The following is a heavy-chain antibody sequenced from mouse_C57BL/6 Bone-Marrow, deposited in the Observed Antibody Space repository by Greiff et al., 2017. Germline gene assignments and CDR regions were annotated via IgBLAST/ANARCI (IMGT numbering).Heavy chain of an antibody. V-gene: IGHV1-74*01. CDR2: IHPSDSDT. Sequence: VQLKQPGAELVKPGASVKVSCKASGYTFTSYWMHWVKQRPGQGLEWIGRIHPSDSDTNSNQKFKGKATLTVDKSSSTAYMQLSSLTSEDSAVYYCAITYYYGSSFYYAMDYWGQGTSVTVSS. D-gene: IGHD1-1*01. CDR1: GYTFTSYW. CDR3: AITYYYGSSFYYAMDY. J-gene: IGHJ4*01.